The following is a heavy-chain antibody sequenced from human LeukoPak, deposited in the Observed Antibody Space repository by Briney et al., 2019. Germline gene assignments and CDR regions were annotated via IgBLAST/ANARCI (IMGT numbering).Heavy chain of an antibody. J-gene: IGHJ4*02. CDR1: GYTFTGNY. D-gene: IGHD6-19*01. CDR3: ARSSGWKYNIDY. CDR2: INPNSGGT. Sequence: ASVKVSCKASGYTFTGNYIHWVRQAPGQGLEWMGWINPNSGGTKYAQKFQGRVTMTRDTSITTAYMELSRLRSDDTAMYYCARSSGWKYNIDYWGQGTLVTVSS. V-gene: IGHV1-2*02.